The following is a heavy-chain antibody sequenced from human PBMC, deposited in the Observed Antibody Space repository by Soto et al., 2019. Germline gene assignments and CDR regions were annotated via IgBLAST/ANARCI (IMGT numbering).Heavy chain of an antibody. V-gene: IGHV3-11*06. CDR3: ARRQLEAGVWFDP. J-gene: IGHJ5*02. CDR2: ISNSGTYK. Sequence: SLRLSCSASGFIFRNFYMSWLRQAPGKGLEWISYISNSGTYKNYADSVKGRFNISRDNSRNSVYLHMNSLTSEDTGIYYCARRQLEAGVWFDPWGRGTLVTV. CDR1: GFIFRNFY. D-gene: IGHD1-1*01.